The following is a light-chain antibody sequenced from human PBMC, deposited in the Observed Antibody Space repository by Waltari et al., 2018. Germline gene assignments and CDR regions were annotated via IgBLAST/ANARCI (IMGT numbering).Light chain of an antibody. Sequence: DIQLTQSPSFLSASVGDRVTITCRASQDISTYLAWYQQKPGKAPKLLIHAVSTLQAGGPSRFSGGGSGTEFTLTISSLQPEDFATYYCQQLSGYPFTFGPGTKVDIK. CDR2: AVS. CDR3: QQLSGYPFT. CDR1: QDISTY. J-gene: IGKJ3*01. V-gene: IGKV1-9*01.